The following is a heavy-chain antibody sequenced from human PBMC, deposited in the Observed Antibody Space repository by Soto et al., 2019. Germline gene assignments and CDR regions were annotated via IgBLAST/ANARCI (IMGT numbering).Heavy chain of an antibody. CDR2: IYYSGST. CDR1: GDSISNGGHD. CDR3: ASTSADWFDP. V-gene: IGHV4-61*08. D-gene: IGHD2-2*01. J-gene: IGHJ5*02. Sequence: SETLSLTCSVSGDSISNGGHDWIWIRQHPGKGLEWIGSIYYSGSTNYNPSLKSRVTISVDTSKNQFSLKLSSVTAADTAVYYCASTSADWFDPWGQGTLVTVSS.